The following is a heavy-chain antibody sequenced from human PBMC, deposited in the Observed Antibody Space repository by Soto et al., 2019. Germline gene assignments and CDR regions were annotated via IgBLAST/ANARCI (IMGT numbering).Heavy chain of an antibody. CDR3: VMKHKRAGSFHS. D-gene: IGHD2-21*01. Sequence: SATVYLACTISGGTIGDYYWSWIGQPPEKGRGWLTYIYYSGKTDQNPSLERRVSISVGTYKNQFSLNLRSVTAADAVVYCCVMKHKRAGSFHSWGPGILVTVSS. CDR2: IYYSGKT. V-gene: IGHV4-59*01. J-gene: IGHJ4*02. CDR1: GGTIGDYY.